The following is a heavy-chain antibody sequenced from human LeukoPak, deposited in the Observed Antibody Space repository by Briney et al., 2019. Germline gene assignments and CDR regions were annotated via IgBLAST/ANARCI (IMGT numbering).Heavy chain of an antibody. CDR1: GYTLTSYG. Sequence: ASVKVSCKASGYTLTSYGISWVRQAPGQGLEWMGWISAYNGNTNYAQKLQGRVTMTTDTSTSTAYMELRSLRSDDTAVYYCARDYTPIGYYYGMDVWGQGTTVTVSS. V-gene: IGHV1-18*01. D-gene: IGHD2-15*01. CDR2: ISAYNGNT. J-gene: IGHJ6*02. CDR3: ARDYTPIGYYYGMDV.